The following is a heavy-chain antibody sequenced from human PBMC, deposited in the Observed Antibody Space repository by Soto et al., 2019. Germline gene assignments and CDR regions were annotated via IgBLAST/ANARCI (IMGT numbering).Heavy chain of an antibody. J-gene: IGHJ4*02. Sequence: QLQLQESGPGLVKPSETLSLTCNVSGVSISDTSYYWGWIRQPPGKGLEWIGTIYFNGNTFYNPYRKSRLARAVDTSKNQISLRLTYVTAADSAVYYCARQGSYWGQGTLVAVSS. CDR2: IYFNGNT. CDR3: ARQGSY. CDR1: GVSISDTSYY. V-gene: IGHV4-39*01.